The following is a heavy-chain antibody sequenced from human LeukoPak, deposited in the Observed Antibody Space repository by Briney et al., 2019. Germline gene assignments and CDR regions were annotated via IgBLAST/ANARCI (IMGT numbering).Heavy chain of an antibody. CDR1: GFTFSSYA. CDR2: ISSSSSYI. CDR3: ARDVGYSIRSYYYMDV. V-gene: IGHV3-21*01. Sequence: PWGSLTLSCAASGFTFSSYAMSWVRQPPGKGLEWVSSISSSSSYIYYADSVKGRFTISRDNAKNSLYLQMNSLRAEDTAVYYCARDVGYSIRSYYYMDVWGKGTTVTVSS. D-gene: IGHD4-11*01. J-gene: IGHJ6*03.